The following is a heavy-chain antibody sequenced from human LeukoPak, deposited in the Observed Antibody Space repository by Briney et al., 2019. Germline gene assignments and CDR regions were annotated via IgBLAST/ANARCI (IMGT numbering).Heavy chain of an antibody. CDR2: IYSGGST. Sequence: PGGSLRLSCAASGFTVSSNYMSWVCQAPGKGLEWVSLIYSGGSTYYADSVKGRFTISRDNSKNTLYLEMNSLRAEDTAVYYCAREGSRPYCSGGSCYSFWGQGTLVTVSS. J-gene: IGHJ4*02. CDR1: GFTVSSNY. D-gene: IGHD2-15*01. CDR3: AREGSRPYCSGGSCYSF. V-gene: IGHV3-53*01.